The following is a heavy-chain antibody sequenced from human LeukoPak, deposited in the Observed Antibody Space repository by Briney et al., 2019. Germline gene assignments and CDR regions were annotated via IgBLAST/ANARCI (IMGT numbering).Heavy chain of an antibody. CDR3: ARVAAAYDTFSYHGMDV. V-gene: IGHV3-30-3*01. D-gene: IGHD2/OR15-2a*01. CDR2: ISYDGSKK. Sequence: PGGSLRLSCAASGFDFSINAMHWVRQAPGKGLEWVSLISYDGSKKYYADSVKGRFTISRDNSKITLHLQMNSLRPEDAAVYYCARVAAAYDTFSYHGMDVWSQGTTVIVSS. J-gene: IGHJ6*02. CDR1: GFDFSINA.